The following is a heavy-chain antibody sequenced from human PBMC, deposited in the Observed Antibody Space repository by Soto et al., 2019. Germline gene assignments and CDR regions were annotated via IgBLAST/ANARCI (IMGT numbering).Heavy chain of an antibody. Sequence: EVQLVESRGGLVQPGGSRIVSCAASGFTFSSYWMHWGRQAPGKGLVWVSRINNDGSSTSYAESVKGRFTISRDNAKSTLYLEMSSLRAGDTAVYYCARDPLIGDTDYGLDLWGQGTTVTVS. J-gene: IGHJ6*02. V-gene: IGHV3-74*01. CDR1: GFTFSSYW. D-gene: IGHD2-21*01. CDR3: ARDPLIGDTDYGLDL. CDR2: INNDGSST.